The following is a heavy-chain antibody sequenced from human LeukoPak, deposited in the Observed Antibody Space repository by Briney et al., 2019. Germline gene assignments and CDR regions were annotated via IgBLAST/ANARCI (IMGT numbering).Heavy chain of an antibody. CDR3: ARDGGVLTGYSDYYMDV. J-gene: IGHJ6*03. V-gene: IGHV3-21*04. CDR2: ISSSSSYI. D-gene: IGHD3-9*01. Sequence: PGGSLRLSCAASGFTFSSYSMNWVRQAPGKGLEWVSSISSSSSYIYYADSVKGRFTISRDNAKNSLYLQMNSLRAEDTAVYYCARDGGVLTGYSDYYMDVWGKGTTVTVSS. CDR1: GFTFSSYS.